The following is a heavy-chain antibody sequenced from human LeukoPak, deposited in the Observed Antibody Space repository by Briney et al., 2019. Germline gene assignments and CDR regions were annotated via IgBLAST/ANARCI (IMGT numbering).Heavy chain of an antibody. J-gene: IGHJ4*02. V-gene: IGHV3-30-3*01. CDR3: ARGDSLASAGLDY. Sequence: PGGSLRLSCVASGFTFSRYSIHWVRQAPGKGLEWVAVISYDGSKKYYTDSVKGRFYISRDISRNTLFLQMNSLRAEDTAVYYCARGDSLASAGLDYWGQGTLVTVSS. CDR2: ISYDGSKK. CDR1: GFTFSRYS. D-gene: IGHD6-13*01.